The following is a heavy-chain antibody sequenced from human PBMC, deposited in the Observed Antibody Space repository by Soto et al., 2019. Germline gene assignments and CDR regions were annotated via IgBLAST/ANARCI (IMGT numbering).Heavy chain of an antibody. Sequence: ASVKVSCKASGYTFTGYDLNWVRQAAGQGLEWMGWMNLKSGNTGYAQNFQGRVTMTRNTSMSTAYMELSSLRSEDTAVYYCAIPWAEVGTTPHVFGVWGQGTMVTVSS. CDR1: GYTFTGYD. CDR3: AIPWAEVGTTPHVFGV. V-gene: IGHV1-8*01. D-gene: IGHD1-26*01. J-gene: IGHJ3*01. CDR2: MNLKSGNT.